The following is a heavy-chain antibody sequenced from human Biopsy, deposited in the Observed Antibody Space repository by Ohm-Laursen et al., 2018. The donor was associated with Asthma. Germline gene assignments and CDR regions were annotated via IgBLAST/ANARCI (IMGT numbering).Heavy chain of an antibody. CDR2: IYYSGRT. CDR1: GDAMSTSGSY. Sequence: GTLSLTCIVSGDAMSTSGSYWGWIRQSPGKGLEWIGSIYYSGRTYYNPSLESRVTISAAPSKNHFSMKVTSVTAADTAVYYFARAVSSSSYWYFDLWGRGDLVTVSS. V-gene: IGHV4-39*02. D-gene: IGHD6-6*01. J-gene: IGHJ2*01. CDR3: ARAVSSSSYWYFDL.